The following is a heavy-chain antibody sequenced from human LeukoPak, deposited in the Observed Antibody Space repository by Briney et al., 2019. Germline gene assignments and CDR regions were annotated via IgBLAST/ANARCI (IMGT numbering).Heavy chain of an antibody. D-gene: IGHD2-2*01. CDR1: GFTFSSYS. V-gene: IGHV3-7*01. Sequence: GGSLRLSCAASGFTFSSYSMNWVRQAPGKGLEWVANIKHDGSQKNYVDSVKGRFTISRDNAKNSLYLQMNSLRAEDTALYYCARDHLDCSSTSCLEYYYYYYMDVWGKGTTVTVSS. J-gene: IGHJ6*03. CDR3: ARDHLDCSSTSCLEYYYYYYMDV. CDR2: IKHDGSQK.